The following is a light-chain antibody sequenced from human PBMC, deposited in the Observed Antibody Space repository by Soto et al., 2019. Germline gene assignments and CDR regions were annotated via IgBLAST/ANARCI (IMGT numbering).Light chain of an antibody. CDR1: QSVSSSY. V-gene: IGKV3-20*01. CDR3: QQYGSSSPLT. CDR2: GAS. J-gene: IGKJ4*01. Sequence: EIVLTQSPGTLSLSPGERATLSCRASQSVSSSYLAWYQQKPGQAPRLLIYGASSRATGIPDRFSGSGSGTDFTLTISRLEPEDFAVYYCQQYGSSSPLTFGGG.